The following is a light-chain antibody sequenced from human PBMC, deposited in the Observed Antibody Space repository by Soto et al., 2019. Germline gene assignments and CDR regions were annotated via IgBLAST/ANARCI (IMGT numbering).Light chain of an antibody. CDR1: QGISSY. Sequence: AIRMTQSPSSFSASTGDRVTITCRASQGISSYLAWYQQKPGKAPKLLIYAASTLQSGVPSRFSGSGSGTDFTLTISCLQSEDVATYYCQQYYSYPWTFGQGTKLEIK. CDR3: QQYYSYPWT. J-gene: IGKJ1*01. V-gene: IGKV1-8*01. CDR2: AAS.